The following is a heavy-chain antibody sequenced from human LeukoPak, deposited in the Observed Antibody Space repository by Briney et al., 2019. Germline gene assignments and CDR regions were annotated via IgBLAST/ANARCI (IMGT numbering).Heavy chain of an antibody. CDR3: ARDNWNSGYMDV. V-gene: IGHV4-38-2*02. CDR2: IYHSGNT. Sequence: SETLSLTCTVSGYSIRNGFYWGWIRQPPGEGLEWIGSIYHSGNTYYNPSLKSRVNISVDTSKNQFSLKLSSVTAADTAVYYCARDNWNSGYMDVWGKGTTVTVSS. CDR1: GYSIRNGFY. J-gene: IGHJ6*03. D-gene: IGHD1-7*01.